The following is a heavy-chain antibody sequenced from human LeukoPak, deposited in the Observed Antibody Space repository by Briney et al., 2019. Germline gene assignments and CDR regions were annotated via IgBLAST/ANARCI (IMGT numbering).Heavy chain of an antibody. Sequence: SETLSLICTVSGGSISSSYYYWSWIRQPAGKGLEWIGRIYTSGSTNYNPSLKSRVTMSVDTSKNQFSLKLSSVTAADTAVYYCARMVPAAKGFDYWGQGTLVTVSS. CDR2: IYTSGST. D-gene: IGHD2-2*01. V-gene: IGHV4-61*02. J-gene: IGHJ4*02. CDR1: GGSISSSYYY. CDR3: ARMVPAAKGFDY.